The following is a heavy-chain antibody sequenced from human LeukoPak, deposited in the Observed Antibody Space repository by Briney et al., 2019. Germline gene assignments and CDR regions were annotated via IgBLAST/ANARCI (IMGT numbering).Heavy chain of an antibody. CDR3: ARAAGTRDYYYYYYMDV. J-gene: IGHJ6*03. CDR2: IYYSGGT. CDR1: GGSISSSSYY. Sequence: SETLSLTCTVSGGSISSSSYYWGWIRQPPGKGLEWIGSIYYSGGTYYNPSLKSRVTISVDTSKNQFSLKLSSVTAADTAVYYCARAAGTRDYYYYYYMDVWGKGTTVTVSS. D-gene: IGHD1-7*01. V-gene: IGHV4-39*07.